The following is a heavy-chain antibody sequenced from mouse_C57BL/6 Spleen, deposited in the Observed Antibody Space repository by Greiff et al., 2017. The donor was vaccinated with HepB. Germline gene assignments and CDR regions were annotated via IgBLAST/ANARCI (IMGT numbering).Heavy chain of an antibody. V-gene: IGHV5-6*01. J-gene: IGHJ2*01. Sequence: EVKLVESGGDLVKPGGSLKLSCAASGFTFSSYGMSWVRQTPDKRLEWVATISSGGSYTYYPDSVKGRFTISRDNAKNTLYLQMSSLKSEDTAMYYCARHESDGYYEDYFDYWGQGTTLTVSS. CDR3: ARHESDGYYEDYFDY. CDR2: ISSGGSYT. CDR1: GFTFSSYG. D-gene: IGHD2-3*01.